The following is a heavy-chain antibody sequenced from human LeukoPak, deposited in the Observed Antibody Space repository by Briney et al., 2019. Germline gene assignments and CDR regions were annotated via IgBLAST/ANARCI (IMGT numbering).Heavy chain of an antibody. J-gene: IGHJ5*02. CDR3: ARTLRYYDFWSGYYKGDNWFDP. V-gene: IGHV1-69*06. CDR2: IIPIFGTT. D-gene: IGHD3-3*01. CDR1: GGTYSRYA. Sequence: SVKVSSKASGGTYSRYAISWVRQAPGQGLEWMGEIIPIFGTTNYAQKFQGRVTITADKSTSTAYMELSSLRSEDTAVYYCARTLRYYDFWSGYYKGDNWFDPWGQGTLVTVSS.